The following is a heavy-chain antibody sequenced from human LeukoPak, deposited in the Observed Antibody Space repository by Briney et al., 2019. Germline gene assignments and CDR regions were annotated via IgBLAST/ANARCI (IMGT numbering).Heavy chain of an antibody. J-gene: IGHJ4*02. CDR3: ARTLASGVRGLILNYFDR. D-gene: IGHD3-10*01. Sequence: SETLSLTCTVSGVSINNRDHYWGWIRQTPGKGLEWLGSINYSGNTYDKPSLKRRVTMSVDTSNNQFSLKLRSVTAADTALYYCARTLASGVRGLILNYFDRWGQGTLVTVSS. V-gene: IGHV4-39*07. CDR1: GVSINNRDHY. CDR2: INYSGNT.